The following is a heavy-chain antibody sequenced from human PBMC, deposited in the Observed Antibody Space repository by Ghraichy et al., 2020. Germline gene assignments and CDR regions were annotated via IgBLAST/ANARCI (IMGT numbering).Heavy chain of an antibody. D-gene: IGHD5/OR15-5a*01. J-gene: IGHJ4*02. CDR1: GFTFSNYA. Sequence: GALRLSCAASGFTFSNYAMSWVRQAPGKGLEWVSAVSGSGDSTYYADSVKGRFTISRDNSKNTLYLQINSLRAEDTALYYCAKVLGAVRSTIPEFDYWGQGTLVTVSS. CDR3: AKVLGAVRSTIPEFDY. V-gene: IGHV3-23*01. CDR2: VSGSGDST.